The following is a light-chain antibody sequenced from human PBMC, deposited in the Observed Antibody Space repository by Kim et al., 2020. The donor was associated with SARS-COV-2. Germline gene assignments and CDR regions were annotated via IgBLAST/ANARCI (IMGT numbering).Light chain of an antibody. CDR2: AAS. CDR1: QRLSLN. CDR3: QLYNTWPLT. J-gene: IGKJ4*01. Sequence: PGERATLSCRPSQRLSLNYLVWYQQQPCQAPRLLICAASTRATGIPARFTGSGSWTEFALTISSLQSDDSAVYYCQLYNTWPLTFGGGIKV. V-gene: IGKV3D-15*01.